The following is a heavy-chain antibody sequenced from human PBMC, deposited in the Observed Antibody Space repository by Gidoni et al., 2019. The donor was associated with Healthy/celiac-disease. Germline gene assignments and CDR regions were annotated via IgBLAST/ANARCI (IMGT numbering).Heavy chain of an antibody. CDR3: AKADSSGYYYEVYFDY. D-gene: IGHD3-22*01. V-gene: IGHV3-23*01. CDR1: HFTFPSYA. Sequence: EVQLLASGGCLVQPGGSLILSCAASHFTFPSYAMRWVRQAPGKGREGVSAISGSGGSTYYADSVKGRFNISRDNAKNTLYLQMNSLRAEDTAVYYCAKADSSGYYYEVYFDYWGQGTLVTVSS. J-gene: IGHJ4*02. CDR2: ISGSGGST.